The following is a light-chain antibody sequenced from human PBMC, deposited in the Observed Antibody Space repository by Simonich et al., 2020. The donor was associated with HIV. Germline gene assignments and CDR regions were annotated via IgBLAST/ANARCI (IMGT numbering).Light chain of an antibody. CDR1: KSVLYSSNNKNY. Sequence: DIVMTQSPDSLAVSLGERATINCKSSKSVLYSSNNKNYFAWYQQKPGQPPKLLISWASTRESGVPDRFSGSGSGTDFTLTISSLQAEDVALYYCQQYYSTPPITFGGGTKVEIK. CDR3: QQYYSTPPIT. J-gene: IGKJ4*01. V-gene: IGKV4-1*01. CDR2: WAS.